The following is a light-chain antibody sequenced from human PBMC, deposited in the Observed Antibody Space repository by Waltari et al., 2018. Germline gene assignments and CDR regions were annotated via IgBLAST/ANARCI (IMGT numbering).Light chain of an antibody. Sequence: QSALTQPASVPGSPGQSITISCTGTSSDVGGYKYVSWYQHHPGKAPKLMLYDVRKRPSGVSNRFSGSKSGNTASLTISGLQSEDEADYYCTSYTSSSSSAYVVFGGGTKLTV. V-gene: IGLV2-14*03. CDR3: TSYTSSSSSAYVV. CDR1: SSDVGGYKY. J-gene: IGLJ2*01. CDR2: DVR.